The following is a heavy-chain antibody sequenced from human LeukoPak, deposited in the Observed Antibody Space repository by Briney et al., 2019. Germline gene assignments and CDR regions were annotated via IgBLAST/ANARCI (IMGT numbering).Heavy chain of an antibody. Sequence: PGGSLRLSCAASGFTFTNYWVNWVRQAPGKGLEWISHISNIGDIIHYADSVEGRFTISRDNAKNSLYLQMNSLRAEDTAVYYCAKDATAVVGTVYMDVWGKGTTVTISS. D-gene: IGHD6-13*01. CDR3: AKDATAVVGTVYMDV. V-gene: IGHV3-48*04. J-gene: IGHJ6*03. CDR2: ISNIGDII. CDR1: GFTFTNYW.